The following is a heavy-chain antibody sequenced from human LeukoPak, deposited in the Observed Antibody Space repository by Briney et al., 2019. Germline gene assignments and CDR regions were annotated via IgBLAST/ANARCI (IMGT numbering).Heavy chain of an antibody. D-gene: IGHD3-9*01. V-gene: IGHV4-39*07. CDR3: ARVWPGDILTGYYTAPFDY. CDR2: IYYSGST. J-gene: IGHJ4*02. Sequence: SETLSLTCTVSGGSISSSSYYWGWIRQPPGKGLEWIGSIYYSGSTYYNPSLKSRVTISVDTSKNQFSLKLSSVTAADTAVYYCARVWPGDILTGYYTAPFDYWGQGTLVTVSS. CDR1: GGSISSSSYY.